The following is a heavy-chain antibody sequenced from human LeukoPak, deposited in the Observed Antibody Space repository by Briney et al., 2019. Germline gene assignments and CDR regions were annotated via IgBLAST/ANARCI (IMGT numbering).Heavy chain of an antibody. CDR3: APIYGDYSDFDS. V-gene: IGHV4-34*01. J-gene: IGHJ4*02. CDR1: GGSLSSWY. Sequence: SETLSLTRAVYGGSLSSWYWSWVRQPPGKGLEWIGEMTHDGRTNYNPSLKSRVSMSVDTSKNQFSLKLSSVAAADTAVYYCAPIYGDYSDFDSWGQGTLVTVSS. D-gene: IGHD4-17*01. CDR2: MTHDGRT.